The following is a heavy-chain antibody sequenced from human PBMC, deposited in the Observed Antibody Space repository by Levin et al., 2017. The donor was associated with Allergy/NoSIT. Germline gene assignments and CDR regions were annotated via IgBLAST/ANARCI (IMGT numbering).Heavy chain of an antibody. V-gene: IGHV4-31*03. Sequence: PSETLSLTCTVSGGSISGGGYHWTWIRQHPEKGLEWIGYIYYSGSTFYNPSLKSRLMISVDTSKNKDSLNVSSVTAADTAVYYCAREDGSTFDFWGQGALVTVAS. CDR2: IYYSGST. D-gene: IGHD2-2*03. CDR3: AREDGSTFDF. CDR1: GGSISGGGYH. J-gene: IGHJ4*02.